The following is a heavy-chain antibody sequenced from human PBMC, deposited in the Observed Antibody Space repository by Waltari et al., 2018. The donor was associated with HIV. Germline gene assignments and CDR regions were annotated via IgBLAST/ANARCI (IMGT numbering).Heavy chain of an antibody. V-gene: IGHV1-18*01. J-gene: IGHJ4*02. CDR2: ISGDNGDT. CDR1: GYTFTTYG. CDR3: ARDQVWGSYRYYDY. Sequence: QVQLVQSGAEVKKPGASVTVSCKASGYTFTTYGLNWVRQAPGQGLEWMGRISGDNGDTSCEKKCQDRGTMTTDTSTSTAYMELRSLRSDDAAVYYCARDQVWGSYRYYDYWGQGTLVSVSS. D-gene: IGHD3-16*02.